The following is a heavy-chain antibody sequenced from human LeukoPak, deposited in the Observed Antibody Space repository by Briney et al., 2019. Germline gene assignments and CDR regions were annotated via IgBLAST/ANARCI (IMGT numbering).Heavy chain of an antibody. CDR2: IYYSGST. J-gene: IGHJ4*02. CDR3: ARALVVAATPNDY. D-gene: IGHD2-15*01. V-gene: IGHV4-59*01. CDR1: GGSISSYY. Sequence: PSETLSLTCTVSGGSISSYYWSWIRQPPGKGLEWVGYIYYSGSTNYNPSLKSRVTISVDTSKNQFSLKLSSVTAADTAVYYCARALVVAATPNDYWGQGTLVTVSS.